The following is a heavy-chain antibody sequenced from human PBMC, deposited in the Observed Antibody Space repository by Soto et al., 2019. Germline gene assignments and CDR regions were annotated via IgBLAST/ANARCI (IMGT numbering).Heavy chain of an antibody. CDR2: IYYSGST. J-gene: IGHJ6*03. CDR3: ARVGEYYGSGSSLGYYYMDV. D-gene: IGHD3-10*01. Sequence: QVQLQESGPGLVKPSQTLSLTCTVSGGSISRGGYYWSWLRQPPGKGLEWLGYIYYSGSTYYNPALTSRVTISVDTSKNKCSLKLSDVTAADTAVYYCARVGEYYGSGSSLGYYYMDVWGKGTTVTVSS. V-gene: IGHV4-31*03. CDR1: GGSISRGGYY.